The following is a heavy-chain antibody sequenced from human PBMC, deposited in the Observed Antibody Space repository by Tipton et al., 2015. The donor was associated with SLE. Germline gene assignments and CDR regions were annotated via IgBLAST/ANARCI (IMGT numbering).Heavy chain of an antibody. CDR2: IYSRGTT. J-gene: IGHJ5*02. Sequence: TLSLTCAVYGGSFSSYYWSWIRQPVGKGLEWIGYIYSRGTTYYNPSLKSRVSISVDTSKNQFSLRVSSVTAADTALYYCARHGWTERWFDPWGLGTLVTVSS. D-gene: IGHD1-14*01. CDR3: ARHGWTERWFDP. V-gene: IGHV4-59*08. CDR1: GGSFSSYY.